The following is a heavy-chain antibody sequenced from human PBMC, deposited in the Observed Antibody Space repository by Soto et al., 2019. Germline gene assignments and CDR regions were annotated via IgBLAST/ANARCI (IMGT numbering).Heavy chain of an antibody. CDR3: AKDSIYGRHRTDY. D-gene: IGHD3-10*01. CDR1: GFTFTSYA. V-gene: IGHV3-23*01. Sequence: GGSLRLSCAASGFTFTSYAMRWIRQAPGKGLEWVSAISGTADTTYYADSVKGRFAISRDNSKNTVYLQMNSLRAEDTALYYCAKDSIYGRHRTDYWGQGTLVTVSS. J-gene: IGHJ4*02. CDR2: ISGTADTT.